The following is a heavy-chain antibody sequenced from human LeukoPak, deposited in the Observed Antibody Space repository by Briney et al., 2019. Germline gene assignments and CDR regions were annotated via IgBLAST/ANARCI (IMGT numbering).Heavy chain of an antibody. Sequence: GASVKVSCKASGYSFTSYAMNWVRQAPGQGLEWMGRINPNSGGTNYAQKFQGRVTMTRDTSISTAYMELSRLRSDDTAVYYCARDHNQWLGYFDYWGQGTLVTVSS. V-gene: IGHV1-2*06. CDR3: ARDHNQWLGYFDY. CDR2: INPNSGGT. CDR1: GYSFTSYA. J-gene: IGHJ4*02. D-gene: IGHD6-19*01.